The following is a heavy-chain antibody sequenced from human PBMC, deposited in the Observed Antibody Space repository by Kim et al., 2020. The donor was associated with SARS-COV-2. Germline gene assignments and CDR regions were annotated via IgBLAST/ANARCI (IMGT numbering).Heavy chain of an antibody. CDR2: ISSSSSYI. D-gene: IGHD3-9*01. CDR1: GFTFSSYS. CDR3: AREHQTNSYDILTGYSSRGRYLYYYGMDV. Sequence: GGSLRLSCAASGFTFSSYSMNWVRQAPGKGLEWVSSISSSSSYIYYADSVKGRFTISRDNAKNSLYLQMNSLRAEDTAVYYCAREHQTNSYDILTGYSSRGRYLYYYGMDVWGQGTTVTVSS. J-gene: IGHJ6*02. V-gene: IGHV3-21*01.